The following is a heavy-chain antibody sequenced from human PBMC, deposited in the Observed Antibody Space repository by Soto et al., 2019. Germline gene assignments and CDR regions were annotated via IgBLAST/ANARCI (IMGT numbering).Heavy chain of an antibody. D-gene: IGHD2-15*01. V-gene: IGHV1-69*13. CDR2: IIPIFGTA. CDR3: ASTLGYCSGGSCYSASREYFQH. Sequence: SVKVSCKASGGTFSSYAISWVRQAPGQGLEWMGGIIPIFGTANYAQKFQGRVTITADESTSTAYMELSSLRSEDTAVYYCASTLGYCSGGSCYSASREYFQHWGQGTLVTVS. J-gene: IGHJ1*01. CDR1: GGTFSSYA.